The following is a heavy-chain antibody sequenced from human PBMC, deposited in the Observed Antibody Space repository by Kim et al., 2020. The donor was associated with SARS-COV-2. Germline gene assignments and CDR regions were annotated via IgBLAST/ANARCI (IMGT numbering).Heavy chain of an antibody. V-gene: IGHV1-69*01. CDR3: ARDNDAFDI. CDR2: GTA. J-gene: IGHJ3*02. Sequence: GTANYAQKFQGRVTITADESTSTAYMELSSLRSEDTAVYYCARDNDAFDIWGQGTMVTVSS.